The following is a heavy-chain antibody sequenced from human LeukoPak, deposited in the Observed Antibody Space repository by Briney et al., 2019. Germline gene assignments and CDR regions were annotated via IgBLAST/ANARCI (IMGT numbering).Heavy chain of an antibody. D-gene: IGHD2-2*01. CDR2: ISAGGGST. CDR1: GFTFSSYA. CDR3: AKDLGPGCSSTSCYRVDTVMALDY. J-gene: IGHJ4*02. V-gene: IGHV3-23*01. Sequence: PGGSVRLSCAASGFTFSSYAMSWVRQAPGKGLEWVSAISAGGGSTYYADSVKGRFTISRDNSKNTLYLQMNSLRAEDTAVYYCAKDLGPGCSSTSCYRVDTVMALDYWGQGTQVTVSS.